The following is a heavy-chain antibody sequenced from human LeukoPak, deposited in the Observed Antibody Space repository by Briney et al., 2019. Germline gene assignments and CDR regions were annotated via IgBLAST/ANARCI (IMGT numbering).Heavy chain of an antibody. CDR1: GYTFTSYG. J-gene: IGHJ6*03. D-gene: IGHD6-19*01. CDR2: MNPKSGNT. CDR3: ARRAVDNSYYYYMDV. V-gene: IGHV1-8*03. Sequence: ASVKVCCKASGYTFTSYGISWVRQAPGQGLEWMGWMNPKSGNTGYAQKFQGRVTITRNTSISTAYMEVSSLRYEDTAMYYCARRAVDNSYYYYMDVWGKGTTVTVSS.